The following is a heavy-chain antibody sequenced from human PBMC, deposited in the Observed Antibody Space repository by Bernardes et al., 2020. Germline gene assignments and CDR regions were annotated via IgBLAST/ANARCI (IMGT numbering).Heavy chain of an antibody. CDR3: AKDRSPLLRGVFDS. J-gene: IGHJ4*02. V-gene: IGHV3-23*01. CDR2: ISGSGGTT. Sequence: GGSLRLSCEASEFTFSSYAMSWVRQAPGTGLEWVSAISGSGGTTNYADSVKGRFTISRDNSKSKLFLQVNSLRVEETDVYFCAKDRSPLLRGVFDSWGQGTLVTVSS. CDR1: EFTFSSYA. D-gene: IGHD3-10*01.